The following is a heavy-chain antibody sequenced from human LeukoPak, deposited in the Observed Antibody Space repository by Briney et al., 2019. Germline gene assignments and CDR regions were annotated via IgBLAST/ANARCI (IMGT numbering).Heavy chain of an antibody. CDR1: GYSISSGNY. CDR3: AKRYCSSTTCYDDRGAFDY. CDR2: IYYSGST. V-gene: IGHV4-38-2*02. Sequence: SETLSLTCTVSGYSISSGNYWDWIRQPPGKGLEWIGSIYYSGSTYYNPSLKSRVTISVDTSKNQFSLKLSSVTAADTAVYYCAKRYCSSTTCYDDRGAFDYWGQGTLVTVSS. J-gene: IGHJ4*02. D-gene: IGHD2-2*01.